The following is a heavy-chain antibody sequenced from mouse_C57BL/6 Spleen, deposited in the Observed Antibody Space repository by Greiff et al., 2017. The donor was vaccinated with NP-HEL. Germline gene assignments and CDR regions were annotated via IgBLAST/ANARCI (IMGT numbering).Heavy chain of an antibody. V-gene: IGHV1-69*01. J-gene: IGHJ4*01. CDR2: IDPSDSYT. D-gene: IGHD1-1*01. Sequence: QVQLQQPGAELVMPGASVKLSCKASGYTFTSYWMHWVKQRPGQGLEWIGEIDPSDSYTNSNQKFKGKSTLTVDKSSSTAYMQLSSLPSEDSAFYDCASITTVVALDAMDYWGQGTSVTVSS. CDR1: GYTFTSYW. CDR3: ASITTVVALDAMDY.